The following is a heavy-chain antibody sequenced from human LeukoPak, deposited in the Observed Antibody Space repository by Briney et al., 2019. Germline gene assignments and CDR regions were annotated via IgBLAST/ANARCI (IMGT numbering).Heavy chain of an antibody. V-gene: IGHV1-2*02. Sequence: GGSLRLSCAASGYTFTGYYMHWVRQAPGQGLEWMGWINPNSGGTNYAQKFQGRVTMTRDTSISTAYMELSRLRSDDTAVYYCAREWGYSSSPIFDYWGQGTLVTVSS. CDR3: AREWGYSSSPIFDY. CDR1: GYTFTGYY. D-gene: IGHD6-6*01. CDR2: INPNSGGT. J-gene: IGHJ4*02.